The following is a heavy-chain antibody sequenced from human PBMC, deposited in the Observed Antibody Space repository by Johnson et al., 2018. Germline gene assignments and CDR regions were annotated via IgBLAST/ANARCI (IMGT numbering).Heavy chain of an antibody. CDR2: ISDDGIYK. Sequence: VQLVESGGGVVQPGRSLRLSCAASGFTFSIYSMHWVRQAPGKGLEWVAGISDDGIYKYYADSVKGRFTISRDNSNDTLSLQMVRLRAEDTAVYYCAKDRTGNWHGRFQYWGQGTLVTVSS. CDR3: AKDRTGNWHGRFQY. J-gene: IGHJ1*01. V-gene: IGHV3-30-3*01. CDR1: GFTFSIYS. D-gene: IGHD5-24*01.